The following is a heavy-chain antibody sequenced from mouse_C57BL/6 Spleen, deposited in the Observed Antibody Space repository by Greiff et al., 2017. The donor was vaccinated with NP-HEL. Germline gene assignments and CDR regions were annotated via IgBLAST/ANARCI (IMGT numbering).Heavy chain of an antibody. J-gene: IGHJ2*01. V-gene: IGHV1-64*01. D-gene: IGHD1-1*01. CDR2: IHPNSGST. CDR3: ARRDYGSSYLDY. CDR1: GYTFTSYW. Sequence: VKLQQPGAELVKPGASVKLSCKASGYTFTSYWMHWVKQRPGQGLEWIGMIHPNSGSTNYNEKFKSKATLTVDKSSSTAYMQLSSLTSEDSAVYYCARRDYGSSYLDYWGQGTTLTVSS.